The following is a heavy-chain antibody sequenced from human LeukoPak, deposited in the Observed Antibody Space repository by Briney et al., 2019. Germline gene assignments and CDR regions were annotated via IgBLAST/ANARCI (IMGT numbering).Heavy chain of an antibody. D-gene: IGHD6-13*01. CDR1: GFTFVNAS. Sequence: GGSLRVSCLTSGFTFVNASMSWVRQAPGKGLEWVAVIWYDGSNKYYAESVKGRFTISRDNSKNTLYLQMNSLRAEDTALYYCACDTVYSSSWYLWEFDYWGQGTLVTVSS. V-gene: IGHV3-33*01. CDR2: IWYDGSNK. CDR3: ACDTVYSSSWYLWEFDY. J-gene: IGHJ4*02.